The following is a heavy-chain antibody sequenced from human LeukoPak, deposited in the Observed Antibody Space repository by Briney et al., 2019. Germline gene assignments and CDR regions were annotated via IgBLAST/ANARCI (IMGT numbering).Heavy chain of an antibody. CDR3: ARQWESGAFDI. V-gene: IGHV3-23*01. CDR2: ISGSGGST. J-gene: IGHJ3*02. Sequence: GGSLRLSCAASGFTFSSYGMSWVRQAPGKGLEWVSAISGSGGSTYYADSVKGRFTISRDNAKNSLYLQMNSLRAEDTAVYYCARQWESGAFDIWGQGTMVTVSS. D-gene: IGHD1-26*01. CDR1: GFTFSSYG.